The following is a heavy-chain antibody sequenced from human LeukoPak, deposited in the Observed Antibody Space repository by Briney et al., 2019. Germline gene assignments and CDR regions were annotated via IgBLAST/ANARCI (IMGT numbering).Heavy chain of an antibody. CDR1: GFTFSNYN. V-gene: IGHV3-48*02. D-gene: IGHD4-17*01. J-gene: IGHJ4*02. CDR3: ARETVGLDY. CDR2: ISDGSSTI. Sequence: SGGSLRLSCAASGFTFSNYNLSWVRQAPGKGLEWVSYISDGSSTIYYADSVRCRYTISRDNAKNSLYLQIISLRDEDTAVYYCARETVGLDYWGQGTLVTVSS.